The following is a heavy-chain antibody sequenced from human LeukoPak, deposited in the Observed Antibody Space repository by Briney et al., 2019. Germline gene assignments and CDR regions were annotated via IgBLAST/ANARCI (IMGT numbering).Heavy chain of an antibody. V-gene: IGHV4-39*01. D-gene: IGHD6-13*01. CDR1: DGSITTNDYY. Sequence: PSETLSLTCSVSDGSITTNDYYWGWIRQPPGKGLEWIGSIPYSGSTYYNPSLRSRVTISVDTSKNQFSLNLSSVTAADTAIYYCARHDRLAAAGLNWFDPWGQGTLVTVSS. J-gene: IGHJ5*02. CDR2: IPYSGST. CDR3: ARHDRLAAAGLNWFDP.